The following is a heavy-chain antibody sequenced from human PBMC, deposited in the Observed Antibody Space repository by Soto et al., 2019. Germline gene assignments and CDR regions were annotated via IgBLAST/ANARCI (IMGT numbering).Heavy chain of an antibody. V-gene: IGHV1-18*01. J-gene: IGHJ4*02. CDR3: AAVEAVAGRDYFDY. D-gene: IGHD6-19*01. CDR2: ISAYNGNT. Sequence: ASVKVSCKASGYTFTSYGISWVRQAPGQGLEWMGWISAYNGNTNYAQKLQGRVTMTTDTSTSTAYMELRSLRSDDTAVYYCAAVEAVAGRDYFDYRGQGTLVTVSS. CDR1: GYTFTSYG.